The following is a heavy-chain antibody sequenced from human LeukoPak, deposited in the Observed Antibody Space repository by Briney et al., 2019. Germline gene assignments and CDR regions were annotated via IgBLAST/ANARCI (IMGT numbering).Heavy chain of an antibody. CDR3: TTDRSSIAVRPH. D-gene: IGHD6-6*01. Sequence: ETLSLTCTVSGGSISSYYWSWIRQPPGKGLVWVSRINTDGSTTNYADSVKGRFTISRDNAKNTLYLQMNSLRAEDTAVYYCTTDRSSIAVRPHWGQGTLVTVSS. J-gene: IGHJ4*02. CDR1: GGSISSYY. V-gene: IGHV3-74*01. CDR2: INTDGSTT.